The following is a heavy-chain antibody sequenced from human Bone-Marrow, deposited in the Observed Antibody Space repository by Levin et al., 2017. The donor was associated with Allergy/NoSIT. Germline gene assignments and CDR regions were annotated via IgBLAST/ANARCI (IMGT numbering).Heavy chain of an antibody. CDR3: AKDDGNDFWSGFFDF. J-gene: IGHJ4*02. CDR2: ISGTGSST. V-gene: IGHV3-23*01. CDR1: GFSFRKYA. Sequence: SCAASGFSFRKYAMSWVRQAPGKGLEWVSAISGTGSSTYYADSVKGRFTISRDNSINTLYLQIHTLTAEDTAIYFCAKDDGNDFWSGFFDFWGQGTLVTVSS. D-gene: IGHD3-3*01.